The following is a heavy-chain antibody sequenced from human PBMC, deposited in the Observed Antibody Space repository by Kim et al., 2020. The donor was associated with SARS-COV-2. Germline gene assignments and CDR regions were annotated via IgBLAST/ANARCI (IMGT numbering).Heavy chain of an antibody. D-gene: IGHD6-13*01. Sequence: SGGTSYAQKFQGRVTMSTDTASTTAYMELTSLTSDDTAVYYCARGRQLDPWGQGTLVTVSS. CDR3: ARGRQLDP. V-gene: IGHV1-18*01. J-gene: IGHJ5*02. CDR2: SGGT.